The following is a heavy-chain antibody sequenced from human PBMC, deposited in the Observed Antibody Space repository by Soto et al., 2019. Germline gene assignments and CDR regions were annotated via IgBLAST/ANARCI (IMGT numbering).Heavy chain of an antibody. CDR2: IYHSGTT. Sequence: SETLSLTCAVSGGSISSGGYSWSWIRQPPGKGLEWIGYIYHSGTTYYNPSLKSRVTMSVDTSKNQFSLRLTSMTAADTAIYYCARVGGSGWNFDSWGQGILVTVSS. D-gene: IGHD6-19*01. CDR3: ARVGGSGWNFDS. CDR1: GGSISSGGYS. V-gene: IGHV4-30-2*01. J-gene: IGHJ4*02.